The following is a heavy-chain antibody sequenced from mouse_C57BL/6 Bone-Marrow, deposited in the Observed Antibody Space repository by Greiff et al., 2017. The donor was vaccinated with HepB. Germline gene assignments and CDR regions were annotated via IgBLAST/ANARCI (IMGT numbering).Heavy chain of an antibody. CDR1: GYAFSSYW. CDR2: IYPGDGDT. J-gene: IGHJ2*01. D-gene: IGHD3-2*02. CDR3: ARRTAQALDY. V-gene: IGHV1-80*01. Sequence: QVQLKESGAELVKPGASVKISCKASGYAFSSYWMNWVKQRPGKGLEWIGQIYPGDGDTNYNGKFKGKATLTADKSSSTAYMQLSSLTSEASAVYFCARRTAQALDYWGQGTTLTVSS.